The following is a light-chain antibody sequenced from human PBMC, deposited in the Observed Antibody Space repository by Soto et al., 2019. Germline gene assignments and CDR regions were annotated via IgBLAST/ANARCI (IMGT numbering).Light chain of an antibody. CDR2: GAS. CDR1: QSVRNNF. CDR3: QQFASYPLT. J-gene: IGKJ4*01. Sequence: EIVLTQSPATLSVSPGEGATLSCRASQSVRNNFLAWYQHKPGQAPRFLIYGASTRATGIPDRFSGGGSGTDFTLTISRLEPEDFAVYYCQQFASYPLTFGGGTKVDI. V-gene: IGKV3-20*01.